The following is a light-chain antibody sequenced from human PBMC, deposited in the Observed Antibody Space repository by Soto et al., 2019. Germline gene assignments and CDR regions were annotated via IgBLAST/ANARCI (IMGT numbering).Light chain of an antibody. V-gene: IGLV1-40*01. CDR2: ENN. Sequence: QSVLTQPPSVSGAPGQRITISCTGGSSNIGANFDVHWYQHLPGTAPKLLIYENNNRPSGVPDRFSGSKSVTSASLAITGLQAEDEADYYCQPYDGSLSGYVFGTGTKVTVL. J-gene: IGLJ1*01. CDR1: SSNIGANFD. CDR3: QPYDGSLSGYV.